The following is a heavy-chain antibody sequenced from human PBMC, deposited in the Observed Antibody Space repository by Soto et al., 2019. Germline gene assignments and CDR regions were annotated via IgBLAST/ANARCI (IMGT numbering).Heavy chain of an antibody. V-gene: IGHV4-39*01. CDR1: GGFINSRSYY. CDR2: IYYSGST. Sequence: SETLSLTCTVSGGFINSRSYYWGWIRQSPGKGLEWIGSIYYSGSTYYNPSLKSRFAMSVDTSKNQFSLNLRSVSAADTAVYYYARQRTSVVTQAYFDDWGQGSLVTVSS. CDR3: ARQRTSVVTQAYFDD. D-gene: IGHD2-21*02. J-gene: IGHJ4*02.